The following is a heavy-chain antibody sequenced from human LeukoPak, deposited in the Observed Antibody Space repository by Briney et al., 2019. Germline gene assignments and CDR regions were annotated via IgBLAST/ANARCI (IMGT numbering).Heavy chain of an antibody. CDR2: VFYSGNT. J-gene: IGHJ4*02. V-gene: IGHV4-59*01. CDR3: ARVGGGYDGYFDY. D-gene: IGHD5-12*01. Sequence: SETLSLTCAVSGGSISTNHWSWIRQPPGKGLEWIGYVFYSGNTNYNPSLKSRVTISADTSKNHFYLKLSSVTAADTAMYYYARVGGGYDGYFDYWGQGTLVTVSS. CDR1: GGSISTNH.